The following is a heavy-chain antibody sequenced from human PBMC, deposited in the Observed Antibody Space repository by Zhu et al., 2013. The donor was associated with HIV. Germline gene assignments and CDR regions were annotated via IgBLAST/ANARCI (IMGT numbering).Heavy chain of an antibody. CDR2: ISTYYGNT. D-gene: IGHD2-2*01. J-gene: IGHJ6*03. Sequence: QVQLVQSGAEVKKPGASVKVSCKASGYNFVNFGISWVRQAPGQGLEWIGWISTYYGNTNYAQRLQGRLTMTTDTSTNTAYMELRSLRSDDTAVYYCIRGPGYCSSTSCSDYYYSMDVWGKGTTVTVSS. V-gene: IGHV1-18*01. CDR1: GYNFVNFG. CDR3: IRGPGYCSSTSCSDYYYSMDV.